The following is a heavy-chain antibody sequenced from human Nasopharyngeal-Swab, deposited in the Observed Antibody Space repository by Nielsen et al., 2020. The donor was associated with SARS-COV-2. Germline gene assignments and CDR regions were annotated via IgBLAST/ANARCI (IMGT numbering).Heavy chain of an antibody. V-gene: IGHV3-74*01. J-gene: IGHJ4*02. D-gene: IGHD6-19*01. CDR3: ARDGGAVAGRSLDY. CDR1: GFTFSSYW. Sequence: GESLKISCAASGFTFSSYWMRWVRQAPGKGLVWVSRINSDGSSTSYADSVKGRFTISRDNAKNTLYLQMNSLRAEDTAVYYCARDGGAVAGRSLDYWGQGTLVTVSS. CDR2: INSDGSST.